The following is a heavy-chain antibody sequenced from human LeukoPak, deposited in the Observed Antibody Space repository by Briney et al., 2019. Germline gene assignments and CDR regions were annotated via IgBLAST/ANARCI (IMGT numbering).Heavy chain of an antibody. V-gene: IGHV1-24*01. Sequence: ASVKVSCKVSGYIFTELSMHWVRQAPGKGLEWMGGFNPEDGETFYAQKFQGRVTMTEDTSTDTAYMELRSLRSDDTAVYYCARDGEAVAFDYWGQGTLVTVSS. J-gene: IGHJ4*02. CDR2: FNPEDGET. D-gene: IGHD6-19*01. CDR1: GYIFTELS. CDR3: ARDGEAVAFDY.